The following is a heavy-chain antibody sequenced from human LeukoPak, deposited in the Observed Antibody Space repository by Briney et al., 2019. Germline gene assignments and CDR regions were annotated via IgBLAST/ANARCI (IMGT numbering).Heavy chain of an antibody. CDR2: IRYDGSNQ. D-gene: IGHD5-18*01. Sequence: PGGSLRLSRAASGFTFSSYGMHLVRQTPGKGLEWVSFIRYDGSNQYYADSVKGRFTISRDNSKNTLYLQMNSLKPEDTAVYFCARGYGESHFDYWGQGTLVTVSS. J-gene: IGHJ4*02. CDR3: ARGYGESHFDY. CDR1: GFTFSSYG. V-gene: IGHV3-30*02.